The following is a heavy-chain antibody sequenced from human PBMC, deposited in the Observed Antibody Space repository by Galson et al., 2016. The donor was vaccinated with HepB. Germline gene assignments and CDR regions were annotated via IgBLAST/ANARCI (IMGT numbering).Heavy chain of an antibody. CDR3: ATGRWEY. CDR2: ISYDGGKK. D-gene: IGHD1-26*01. V-gene: IGHV3-30*04. Sequence: SLRLSCAASGFTFSNYDMHWVRQAPGKGLEWVALISYDGGKKYYADSVKGRFIISRDSSERTLYLQMDNLRSEDTAVYYCATGRWEYWGQGTLVTVSS. J-gene: IGHJ4*02. CDR1: GFTFSNYD.